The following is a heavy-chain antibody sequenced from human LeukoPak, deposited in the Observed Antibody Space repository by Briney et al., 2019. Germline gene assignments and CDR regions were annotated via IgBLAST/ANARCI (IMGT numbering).Heavy chain of an antibody. D-gene: IGHD3-22*01. V-gene: IGHV3-30*02. CDR2: IRFDGTNK. Sequence: GGSLRLSCTPSEFTFSRFGMHWVRQAPGKGLDWVAFIRFDGTNKYYADSVKGRFTISRDNAKNSLYLQMNSLRAEDTAVYYCARDTLSGYYFDYWGQGTLVTVSS. CDR3: ARDTLSGYYFDY. CDR1: EFTFSRFG. J-gene: IGHJ4*02.